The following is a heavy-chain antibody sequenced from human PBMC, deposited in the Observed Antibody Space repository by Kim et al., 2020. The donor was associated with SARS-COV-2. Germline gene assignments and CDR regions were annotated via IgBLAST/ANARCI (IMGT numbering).Heavy chain of an antibody. CDR2: ISYDGSNK. Sequence: GGSLRLSCAASGFTFSSYGMHWVRQAPGKGLEWVAVISYDGSNKYYADSVKGRFTISRDNSKNTLYLQMNSLRAEDTAVYYCAKDRGFLEVPHYWGQGTL. CDR1: GFTFSSYG. J-gene: IGHJ4*02. D-gene: IGHD3-3*01. V-gene: IGHV3-30*18. CDR3: AKDRGFLEVPHY.